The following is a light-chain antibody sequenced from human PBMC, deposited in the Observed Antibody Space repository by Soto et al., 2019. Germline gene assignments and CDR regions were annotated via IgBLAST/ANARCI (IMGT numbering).Light chain of an antibody. Sequence: QSALTQPASVSGSPGQSITISCTGTSSDVGSYNLVSWYQQHPGKAPKLMIYEASKRPSGVSNRFSGSKSGNTASLTISGLQAEDEADYYCWSYAGSSPVFGGGTKLTVL. J-gene: IGLJ2*01. V-gene: IGLV2-23*01. CDR3: WSYAGSSPV. CDR2: EAS. CDR1: SSDVGSYNL.